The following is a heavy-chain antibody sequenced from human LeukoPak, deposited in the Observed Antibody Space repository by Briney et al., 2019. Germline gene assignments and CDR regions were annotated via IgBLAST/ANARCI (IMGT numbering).Heavy chain of an antibody. CDR2: TSGSGGST. D-gene: IGHD6-19*01. CDR1: GFTFSSYA. CDR3: AKDKQWLVRVYFDY. V-gene: IGHV3-23*01. Sequence: GGSLRLSCAASGFTFSSYAMSWVRQAPGKGLEWVSATSGSGGSTYYADSVKGRFTISRDNSKNTLYLQMNSLRAEDTAVYYCAKDKQWLVRVYFDYWGQGTLVTVSS. J-gene: IGHJ4*02.